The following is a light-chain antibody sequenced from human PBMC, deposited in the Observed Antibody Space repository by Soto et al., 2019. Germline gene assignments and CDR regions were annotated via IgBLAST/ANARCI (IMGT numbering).Light chain of an antibody. J-gene: IGKJ1*01. Sequence: EIVLAQSPGTLSLSPGERATLSCMTSQSVTNSFLAWYQQKPGQAPRLLIYGASRRATGIPDRFTGSGSGTDCTLTISRLEPEDFAVYYCQQYVSSPWAFRQGTKVDIK. V-gene: IGKV3-20*01. CDR1: QSVTNSF. CDR3: QQYVSSPWA. CDR2: GAS.